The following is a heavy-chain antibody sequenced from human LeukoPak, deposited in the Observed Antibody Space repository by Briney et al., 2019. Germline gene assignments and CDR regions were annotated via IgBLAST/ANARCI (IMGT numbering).Heavy chain of an antibody. V-gene: IGHV3-13*04. Sequence: GGSLRLSCAASGFTFSSYDMHWVRQATGKGLEWVSAIGTAGDTYYPGSVKGRFTISRENAKNSLYLQMNSLRAGDTAVYYCARGRMGYCSGGSCYRVYYYYGMDVWGQGTTVTVSS. CDR1: GFTFSSYD. CDR2: IGTAGDT. J-gene: IGHJ6*02. CDR3: ARGRMGYCSGGSCYRVYYYYGMDV. D-gene: IGHD2-15*01.